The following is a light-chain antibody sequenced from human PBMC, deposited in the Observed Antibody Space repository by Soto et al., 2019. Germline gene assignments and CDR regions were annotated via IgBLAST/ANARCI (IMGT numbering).Light chain of an antibody. V-gene: IGKV1-39*01. CDR1: QNISTY. CDR2: VVS. J-gene: IGKJ2*01. Sequence: DIQMTQSPSSLSASVGDRVTITCRASQNISTYLNWYQQKPKKAPKLLIYVVSNLQSGVPSRFSGSGSETDFTLTISSLQTEDFATYYCQQSYTIPYTFGQGTKLEIK. CDR3: QQSYTIPYT.